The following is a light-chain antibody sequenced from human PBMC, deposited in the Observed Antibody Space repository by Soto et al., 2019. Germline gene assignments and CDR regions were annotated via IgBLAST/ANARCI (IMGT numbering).Light chain of an antibody. V-gene: IGKV1-8*01. CDR1: QGISSY. Sequence: AIRMTQSPSSLSASTGDRVTITCRASQGISSYLAWYQQKPGKPPKLLIYAASTLQSGVPSRFSGSGSGTDFTLTISCLQSEDFANYYCQQYYSYPLAFGGGTKVEIK. CDR3: QQYYSYPLA. CDR2: AAS. J-gene: IGKJ4*01.